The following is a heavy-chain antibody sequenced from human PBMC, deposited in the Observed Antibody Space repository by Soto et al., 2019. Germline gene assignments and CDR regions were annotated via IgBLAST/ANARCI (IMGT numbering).Heavy chain of an antibody. D-gene: IGHD4-4*01. CDR2: IYQSGST. CDR3: ARGSVTPFDF. V-gene: IGHV4-30-2*01. Sequence: QLQLQESGSGLVKHSQTLSLTCGVSSGSIGSGSYSWSWIRQPPGKGLEWIGYIYQSGSTYYNPSLQSRVAISLDRSKNQFSLNLSSVTAADTAVYYCARGSVTPFDFWGRGTLATVSS. J-gene: IGHJ4*02. CDR1: SGSIGSGSYS.